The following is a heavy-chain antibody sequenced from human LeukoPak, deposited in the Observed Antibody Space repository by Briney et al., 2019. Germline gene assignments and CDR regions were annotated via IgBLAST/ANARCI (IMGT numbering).Heavy chain of an antibody. Sequence: PSETPSLTCTVSGGSISPYYWSWIRQPPGKGLEWIGYIYYSGRNNYNNPSLKSRVTMSVDTSKNQFSLKVRSVTAADTAFYYCARGRRRLDYWGQGILVTVSS. V-gene: IGHV4-59*01. D-gene: IGHD1-1*01. CDR2: IYYSGRN. CDR1: GGSISPYY. J-gene: IGHJ4*02. CDR3: ARGRRRLDY.